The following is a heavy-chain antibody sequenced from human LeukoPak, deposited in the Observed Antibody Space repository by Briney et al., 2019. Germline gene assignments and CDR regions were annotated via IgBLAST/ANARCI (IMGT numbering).Heavy chain of an antibody. CDR3: ARHAAAMSAFDI. Sequence: ASVKVSCKASGYTFTSYDINWVRQAPGQGLEWMGWINPNSGGSNYAQKFQGRVTMTRDTSISTAYMELSRLRSDDTAVYYCARHAAAMSAFDIWGQGTMVTVSS. D-gene: IGHD2-2*01. CDR1: GYTFTSYD. J-gene: IGHJ3*02. V-gene: IGHV1-2*02. CDR2: INPNSGGS.